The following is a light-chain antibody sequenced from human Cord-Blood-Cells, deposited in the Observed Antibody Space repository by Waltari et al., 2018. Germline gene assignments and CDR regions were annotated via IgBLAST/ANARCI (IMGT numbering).Light chain of an antibody. Sequence: QSALTQPASVSGSPGPSITPSCPGTSSDVGGYNYVSWYQQHPGKAPKLMIYEVSNRPSGVSNRFSGSKSGNTASLTISGLQAEDEADYYCSSYTSSSTLVFGGGTKLTVL. V-gene: IGLV2-14*01. CDR3: SSYTSSSTLV. CDR2: EVS. CDR1: SSDVGGYNY. J-gene: IGLJ3*02.